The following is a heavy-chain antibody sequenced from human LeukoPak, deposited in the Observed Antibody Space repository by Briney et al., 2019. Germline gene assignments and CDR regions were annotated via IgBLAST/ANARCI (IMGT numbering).Heavy chain of an antibody. J-gene: IGHJ3*02. CDR1: GGSINNYY. CDR3: AREPLPLRDDYRNDAFDI. Sequence: PSETLSLTCTVSGGSINNYYWSWVRQPPGAGLEWLAYIYYTGSTNYNPSLKTRLTISVDTSKNQFSLRLNSVTAADTAVYYCAREPLPLRDDYRNDAFDIWGQGTMVTVSS. D-gene: IGHD5-24*01. CDR2: IYYTGST. V-gene: IGHV4-59*08.